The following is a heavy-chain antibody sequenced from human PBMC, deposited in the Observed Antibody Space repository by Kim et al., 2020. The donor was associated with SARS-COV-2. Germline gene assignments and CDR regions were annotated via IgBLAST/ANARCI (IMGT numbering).Heavy chain of an antibody. CDR3: ARDRNYFDSSGYSAGGWFDP. D-gene: IGHD3-22*01. V-gene: IGHV1-46*02. J-gene: IGHJ5*02. Sequence: ASVKVSCKASGYTFNTYYMHWVRQAPGQGLEWMGIINPVGGATTYAQKFQGRVTMTRDTSTSTLYMELFSLRSEDTAVYYCARDRNYFDSSGYSAGGWFDPWGQGTLVTVSS. CDR1: GYTFNTYY. CDR2: INPVGGAT.